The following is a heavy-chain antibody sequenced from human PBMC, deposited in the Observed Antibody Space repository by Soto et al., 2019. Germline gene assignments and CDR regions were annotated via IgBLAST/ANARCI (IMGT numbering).Heavy chain of an antibody. CDR2: ISGSGSGT. J-gene: IGHJ5*02. D-gene: IGHD2-8*01. Sequence: EVQLSESGGGLVQPGGSLRLSCAASGFTFSSYAMGWVRQAPGKGLEWVSGISGSGSGTYYADSVKGRFTISRDNSKKTLYRQMNSLRAGDTPIYYCAKYPKRTIRFNWFDPWGQGTLVTVSS. V-gene: IGHV3-23*01. CDR1: GFTFSSYA. CDR3: AKYPKRTIRFNWFDP.